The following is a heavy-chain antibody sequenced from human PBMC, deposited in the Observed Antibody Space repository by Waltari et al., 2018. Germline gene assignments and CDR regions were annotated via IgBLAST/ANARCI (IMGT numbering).Heavy chain of an antibody. V-gene: IGHV4-31*03. CDR2: IYYSGST. CDR3: ARDAGYCSSTSCPSIYGMDV. D-gene: IGHD2-2*01. Sequence: QVQLQESGPGLVKPSQTLSLTCTVSGGSISSGGYYWSWIRQHPGKGLEWIGYIYYSGSTYYNPSLKSRVTISVDTSKNQFSLKLSSVTAADTAVYYCARDAGYCSSTSCPSIYGMDVWGQGTTVTVSS. CDR1: GGSISSGGYY. J-gene: IGHJ6*02.